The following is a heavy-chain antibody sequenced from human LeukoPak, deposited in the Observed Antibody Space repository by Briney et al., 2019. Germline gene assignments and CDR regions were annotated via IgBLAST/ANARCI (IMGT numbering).Heavy chain of an antibody. J-gene: IGHJ4*02. V-gene: IGHV1-18*01. CDR3: ARTSFYYDSSGYYYDDYFDY. CDR1: GYTFTGYG. Sequence: PRASVKVSCKASGYTFTGYGISWVRQAPGQGLEWMGWISAYNGNTNYAQKLQGRVTMTTDTSTSTAYMELRSLRSDDTAVYYCARTSFYYDSSGYYYDDYFDYWGQGTLVTVSS. D-gene: IGHD3-22*01. CDR2: ISAYNGNT.